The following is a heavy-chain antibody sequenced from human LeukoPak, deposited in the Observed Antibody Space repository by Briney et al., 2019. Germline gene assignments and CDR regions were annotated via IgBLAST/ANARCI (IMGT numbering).Heavy chain of an antibody. CDR2: ITNNGDTT. Sequence: GGSLRLSCSASGFTFSSYAMHWVRQAPGKGLDYISGITNNGDTTYHADSVKGRFTISRDNAKNSLYLQMNSLRAEDTAVYYCARRSPNYYFDYWGQGTPVTVSS. J-gene: IGHJ4*02. V-gene: IGHV3-64*04. CDR3: ARRSPNYYFDY. CDR1: GFTFSSYA.